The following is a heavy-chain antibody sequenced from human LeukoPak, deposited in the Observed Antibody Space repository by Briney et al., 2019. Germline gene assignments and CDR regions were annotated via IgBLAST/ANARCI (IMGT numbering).Heavy chain of an antibody. V-gene: IGHV1-3*01. CDR3: ARSPPLAGSGSYYFRWFDP. Sequence: GASVKVSCKASGYTFTSYAMHWVRQAPGQRLEWMGWINAGNGNTKYSQKFQGRVTMTRNTSISTAYMELSSLRSEDTAVYYCARSPPLAGSGSYYFRWFDPWGQGTLVTVSS. D-gene: IGHD3-10*01. J-gene: IGHJ5*02. CDR2: INAGNGNT. CDR1: GYTFTSYA.